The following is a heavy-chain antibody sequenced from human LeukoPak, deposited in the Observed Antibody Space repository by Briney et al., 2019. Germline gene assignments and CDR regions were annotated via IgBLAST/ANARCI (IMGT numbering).Heavy chain of an antibody. CDR3: ARDRGGFTLVRGVSITGAFDI. D-gene: IGHD3-10*01. Sequence: ASVKVSCKASGYTFTSYYMHWVRQAPGQGLEWMGIINPSGGSTSYAQKFQGRVTMTRDTSISTAYMELSRLRSDDTAVYYCARDRGGFTLVRGVSITGAFDIWGQGTMVTVSS. CDR1: GYTFTSYY. CDR2: INPSGGST. J-gene: IGHJ3*02. V-gene: IGHV1-46*01.